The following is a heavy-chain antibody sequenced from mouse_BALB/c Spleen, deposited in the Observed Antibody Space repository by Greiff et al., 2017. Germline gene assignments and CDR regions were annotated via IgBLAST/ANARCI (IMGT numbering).Heavy chain of an antibody. J-gene: IGHJ3*01. Sequence: EVKLMESGPSLVKPSQTLSLTCSVTGDSITSGYWNWIRKFPGNKLEYMGYISYSGSTYYNPSLKSRISITRDTSKNQYYLQLNSVTTEDTATYYCARGHDYDATGGFAYWGQGTLVTVSA. CDR1: GDSITSGY. D-gene: IGHD2-4*01. CDR3: ARGHDYDATGGFAY. CDR2: ISYSGST. V-gene: IGHV3-8*02.